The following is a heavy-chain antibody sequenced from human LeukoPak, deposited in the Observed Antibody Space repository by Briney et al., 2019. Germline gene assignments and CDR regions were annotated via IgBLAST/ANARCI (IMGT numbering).Heavy chain of an antibody. CDR2: ISSSSSYI. CDR3: AREWYYDFWSGYYPNYYYYGMDV. J-gene: IGHJ6*02. V-gene: IGHV3-21*01. D-gene: IGHD3-3*01. Sequence: GGSLRLSCAASGFTFSSYSMNWVRQAPGKGLEWVSSISSSSSYIYYADSVKGRFTISRDNAKNSLYLQMNSLRAEDTAVYYCAREWYYDFWSGYYPNYYYYGMDVWGQGTTVTVSS. CDR1: GFTFSSYS.